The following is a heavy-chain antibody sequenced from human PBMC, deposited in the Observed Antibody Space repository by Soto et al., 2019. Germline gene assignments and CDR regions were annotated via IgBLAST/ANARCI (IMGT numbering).Heavy chain of an antibody. CDR1: GVSISSYY. D-gene: IGHD2-8*02. CDR2: IYHSGST. J-gene: IGHJ4*02. CDR3: ARDKITGLFDY. V-gene: IGHV4-59*12. Sequence: SETLSLTCTVSGVSISSYYWSWIRQPPGKGLEWIGYIYHSGSTNYNPSLKSRVTISVDRSKNQFSLKLSSVTAADTAVYYCARDKITGLFDYWGQGTLVTVSS.